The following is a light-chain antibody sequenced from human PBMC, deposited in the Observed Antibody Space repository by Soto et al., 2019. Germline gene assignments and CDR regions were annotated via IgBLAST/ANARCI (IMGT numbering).Light chain of an antibody. CDR2: KNN. Sequence: QSVLTQPPSASGTPGQRVTISCSGSTSNIGRNYVYWFQQLPGTAPKLLIYKNNQRPSGVPDRFSGSKSGTSASLAISGLRSEDEADYYCAAWDDSLSGLWVFGGVTKLTVL. J-gene: IGLJ3*02. V-gene: IGLV1-47*01. CDR1: TSNIGRNY. CDR3: AAWDDSLSGLWV.